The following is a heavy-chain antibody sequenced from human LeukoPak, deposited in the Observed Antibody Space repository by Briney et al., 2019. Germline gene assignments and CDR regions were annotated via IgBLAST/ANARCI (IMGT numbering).Heavy chain of an antibody. CDR3: ARVHGSSPRRAFDV. D-gene: IGHD1-14*01. Sequence: SETLSLTCTVSGGPISNYYWSWIRQPPGKELEWIGYIYYSGSTSYNPSLKSRVTISLDTSKNHFSLKVTSVTAADTAVYYCARVHGSSPRRAFDVWGRGTMVTVSS. V-gene: IGHV4-59*01. J-gene: IGHJ3*01. CDR2: IYYSGST. CDR1: GGPISNYY.